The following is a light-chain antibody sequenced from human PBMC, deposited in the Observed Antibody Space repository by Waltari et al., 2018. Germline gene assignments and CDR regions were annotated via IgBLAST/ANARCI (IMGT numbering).Light chain of an antibody. CDR1: QSVTRA. CDR3: QHYLRLPVT. V-gene: IGKV3-20*01. J-gene: IGKJ1*01. Sequence: EIVLTQSPGTLSFSPGESATLSCRTSQSVTRALAWYQQKPGQAPRLLIYGASNRVTGIPDRFSGSGSGTDFSLTISSLEPEDFAVYYCQHYLRLPVTFGQGTKVEVK. CDR2: GAS.